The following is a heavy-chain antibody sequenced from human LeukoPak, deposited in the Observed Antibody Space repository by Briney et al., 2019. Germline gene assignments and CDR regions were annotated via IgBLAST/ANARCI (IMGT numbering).Heavy chain of an antibody. CDR3: ASRSVLMVYAPDAFDI. V-gene: IGHV1-69*05. J-gene: IGHJ3*02. Sequence: ASVKVSCKASGGTFSSYAISWVRQDPGQGLEWMGGIIPIFGTANYAQKFQGRVTITTDESTSTAYMELSSLRSEDTAVYYCASRSVLMVYAPDAFDIWGQGTMVTVSS. CDR1: GGTFSSYA. D-gene: IGHD2-8*01. CDR2: IIPIFGTA.